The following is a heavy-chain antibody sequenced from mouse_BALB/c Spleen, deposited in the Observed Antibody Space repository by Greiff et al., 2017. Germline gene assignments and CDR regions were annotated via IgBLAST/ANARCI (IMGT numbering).Heavy chain of an antibody. J-gene: IGHJ4*01. V-gene: IGHV5-17*02. D-gene: IGHD1-1*01. Sequence: EVQVVESGGGLVQPGGSRKLSCAASGFTFSSFGMHWVRQAPEKGLEWVAYISSGSSTIYYADTVKGRFTISRDNPKNTLFLQMTSLRSEDTAMYYCARNLRGVFYAMDYWGQGTSVTVSS. CDR2: ISSGSSTI. CDR1: GFTFSSFG. CDR3: ARNLRGVFYAMDY.